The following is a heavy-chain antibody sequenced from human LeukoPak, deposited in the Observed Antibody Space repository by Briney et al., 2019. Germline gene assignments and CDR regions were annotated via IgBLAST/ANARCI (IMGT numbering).Heavy chain of an antibody. V-gene: IGHV4-59*08. J-gene: IGHJ5*02. Sequence: SETLSLTCTVSGGSISSYYWSWIRQPPGEGLEWIGYIYYSGSTNYNPSLKSRVTISVDTSKNQFSLKLSSVTAADTAVYYCARSDTAMVSPWGQGTLVTVSS. D-gene: IGHD5-18*01. CDR3: ARSDTAMVSP. CDR2: IYYSGST. CDR1: GGSISSYY.